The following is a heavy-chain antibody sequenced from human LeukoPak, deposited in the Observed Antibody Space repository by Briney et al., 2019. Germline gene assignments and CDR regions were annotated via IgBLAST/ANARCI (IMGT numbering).Heavy chain of an antibody. CDR1: GFTFSSYE. J-gene: IGHJ4*02. CDR3: ARGRRYGDY. CDR2: ISSSGSTI. D-gene: IGHD1-1*01. Sequence: QSGGSLRLSCAASGFTFSSYEMNWVGQAPGKGLEWVSYISSSGSTIYYADSVKGRFTISRDNAKNSLYLQMNSLRVEDTAVYYCARGRRYGDYWGQGTLVTVSS. V-gene: IGHV3-48*03.